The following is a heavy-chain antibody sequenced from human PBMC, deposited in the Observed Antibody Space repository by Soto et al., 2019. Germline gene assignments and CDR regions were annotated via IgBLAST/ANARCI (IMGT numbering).Heavy chain of an antibody. Sequence: SLRLSCAPSGFTFSSYAMSWVRQAPGKGLEWVSTISGSGGSTYYADSVKGRFTISRDNSKYTLYLQMNNLRAEDTAVYYCVKAIEYTDYDLVDFWGEGTLVTVSS. CDR3: VKAIEYTDYDLVDF. V-gene: IGHV3-23*01. J-gene: IGHJ4*02. CDR2: ISGSGGST. D-gene: IGHD5-12*01. CDR1: GFTFSSYA.